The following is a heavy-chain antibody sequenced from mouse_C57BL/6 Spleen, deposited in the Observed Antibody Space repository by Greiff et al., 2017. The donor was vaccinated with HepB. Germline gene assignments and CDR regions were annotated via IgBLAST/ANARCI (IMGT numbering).Heavy chain of an antibody. V-gene: IGHV1-54*01. CDR1: GSAFTISL. CDR3: ARKGYGYYFDY. J-gene: IGHJ2*01. CDR2: INPGGGGT. D-gene: IGHD1-1*01. Sequence: VQVLESGPELVRPGPSVKVSCKASGSAFTISLMEWVKQRPGQGLEWIGVINPGGGGTNYNEKFKGKATLTADKSSSTAYMQLSSLTSEDSAVYFCARKGYGYYFDYWGQGTTLTVSS.